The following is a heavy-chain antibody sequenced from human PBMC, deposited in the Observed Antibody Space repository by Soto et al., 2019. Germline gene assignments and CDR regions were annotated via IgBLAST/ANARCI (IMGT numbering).Heavy chain of an antibody. CDR2: ISAYNGNT. CDR1: GYTFTSYG. D-gene: IGHD3-22*01. Sequence: ASVKVSCKASGYTFTSYGISWVRQAPGQGLEWMGWISAYNGNTNYAQKLQGRVTMTTDTSTSTAYMELRSLRSADTDVYYCARGSAGYYYDSSGYSNAFDIWGQGTMVTVSS. CDR3: ARGSAGYYYDSSGYSNAFDI. V-gene: IGHV1-18*01. J-gene: IGHJ3*02.